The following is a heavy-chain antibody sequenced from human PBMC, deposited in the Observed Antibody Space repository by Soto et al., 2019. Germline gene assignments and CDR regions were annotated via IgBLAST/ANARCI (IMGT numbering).Heavy chain of an antibody. J-gene: IGHJ6*02. Sequence: QVQLVESGGGVVQPGRSLRLSCAASGFTFSSHGMHWVRQAPGKGLEWVAVAWSDGTSKYYTESVKGRFTISRDNSKNRLYREMNSLRSADAKVYNCARDWGQLIRFVYHSYDMCVWGQGTTVTFAS. CDR3: ARDWGQLIRFVYHSYDMCV. V-gene: IGHV3-33*01. CDR2: AWSDGTSK. D-gene: IGHD6-13*01. CDR1: GFTFSSHG.